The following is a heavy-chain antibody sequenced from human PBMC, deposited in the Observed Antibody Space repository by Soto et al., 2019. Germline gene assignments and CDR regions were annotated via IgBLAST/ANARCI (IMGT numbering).Heavy chain of an antibody. CDR1: GYTFTSYG. CDR3: ARANYDILTGYYNPPSY. Sequence: ASVKVSCKASGYTFTSYGISWVRQAPGQGLEWMGWISAYNGNTNYAQKLQGRVTMTTDTSTSTAYVELRSLRSDDTAVYYCARANYDILTGYYNPPSYWGQGTLVTVSS. J-gene: IGHJ4*02. D-gene: IGHD3-9*01. V-gene: IGHV1-18*01. CDR2: ISAYNGNT.